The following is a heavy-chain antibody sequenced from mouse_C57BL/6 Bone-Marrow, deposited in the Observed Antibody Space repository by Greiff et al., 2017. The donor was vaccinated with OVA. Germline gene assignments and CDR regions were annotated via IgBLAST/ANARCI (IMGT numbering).Heavy chain of an antibody. CDR3: AREDGYYSWFAY. Sequence: QVQLQQPGAELVKPGASVKMSCKASGYTFTSYWINWVKQRPGQGLEWIGDIYRGSGSTNYNEKFKNKATLTVDTSSNTSYMQLSSLTSEDSAVYYCAREDGYYSWFAYWGQGTLVTVSA. J-gene: IGHJ3*01. CDR2: IYRGSGST. V-gene: IGHV1-55*01. D-gene: IGHD2-3*01. CDR1: GYTFTSYW.